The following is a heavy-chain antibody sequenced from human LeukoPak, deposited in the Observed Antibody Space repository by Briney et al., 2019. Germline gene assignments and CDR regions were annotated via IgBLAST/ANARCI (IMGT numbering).Heavy chain of an antibody. J-gene: IGHJ4*02. D-gene: IGHD3-16*01. Sequence: GASVKVSCKASGYTFAGYYIHWVRQAPGQGLEWLGWIKPNSGGTQLAQKFQGRVTMARDTSLSTAYVELSRPTSDDTAIYYCASAESHDYGETWGQGTLITVSS. CDR3: ASAESHDYGET. V-gene: IGHV1-2*02. CDR1: GYTFAGYY. CDR2: IKPNSGGT.